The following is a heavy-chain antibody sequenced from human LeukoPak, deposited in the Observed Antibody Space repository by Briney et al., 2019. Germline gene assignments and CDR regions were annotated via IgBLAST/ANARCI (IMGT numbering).Heavy chain of an antibody. V-gene: IGHV1-69*04. CDR2: IIPILGIA. CDR3: ARDRTSTVSNWFDP. Sequence: ASVKVSCKASGGTFSSYAISWVRQAPGQGLEWMGRIIPILGIANCAQKFQGRVTITADKSTSTAYMELSSLRSEDTAVYYCARDRTSTVSNWFDPWGQGTLVTVSS. J-gene: IGHJ5*02. D-gene: IGHD4-17*01. CDR1: GGTFSSYA.